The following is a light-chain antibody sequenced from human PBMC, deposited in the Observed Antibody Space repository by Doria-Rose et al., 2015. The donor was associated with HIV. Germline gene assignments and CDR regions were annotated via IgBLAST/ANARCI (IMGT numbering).Light chain of an antibody. CDR1: QSTGSF. V-gene: IGKV1-39*01. J-gene: IGKJ4*01. CDR3: QQSYSTPLS. CDR2: AAS. Sequence: DIRLTQSPSSLSASVGDRVTITCRASQSTGSFLNWYQQKPGKAPKLLIYAASSLQNGFPSRFSGSGSGTYFTLTISSLQPEDFATYFCQQSYSTPLSFGGGTKVEIK.